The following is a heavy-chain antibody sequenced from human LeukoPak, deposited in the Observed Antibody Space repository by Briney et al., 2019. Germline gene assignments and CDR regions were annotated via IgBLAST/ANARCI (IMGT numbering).Heavy chain of an antibody. CDR2: IRYDGSNK. J-gene: IGHJ3*02. CDR1: GFTFSSYG. Sequence: PGGSLRLSCAASGFTFSSYGMHWVRQAPGKGLEWVAFIRYDGSNKYYADSVKGRFTISRDNSKNTLYLQMNSLRAEDTAVYYCARDSLRLATIAFDIWGQGTMVTVSS. CDR3: ARDSLRLATIAFDI. D-gene: IGHD3-3*01. V-gene: IGHV3-30*02.